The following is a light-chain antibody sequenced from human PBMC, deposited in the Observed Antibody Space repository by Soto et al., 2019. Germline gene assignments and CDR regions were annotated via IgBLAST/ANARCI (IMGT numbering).Light chain of an antibody. CDR3: SSYRSSSTSYV. J-gene: IGLJ1*01. CDR2: DVS. V-gene: IGLV2-14*03. CDR1: SSEICDSNY. Sequence: QSVLTQPASVSGSPGQSITISCTGTSSEICDSNYVSWYQQHPGKAPKLVLYDVSNRPSGVSNRFSGSKSANTASLTISGLQAEDEADYYCSSYRSSSTSYVFGTGTTLTVL.